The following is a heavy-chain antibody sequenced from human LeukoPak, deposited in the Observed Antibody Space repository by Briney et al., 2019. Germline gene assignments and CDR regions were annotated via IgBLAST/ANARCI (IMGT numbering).Heavy chain of an antibody. J-gene: IGHJ5*02. Sequence: SETLSLTCTVSGDSLSSGGHSWGWVRLPPGKGLEWIGYTSNSGCTNCNPSLESRVTLSVDTSKSQFSLKLTSVTAADTAVYYCARAPYYDFWSSYPTKLRANWFDPWGQGTLVTVSS. CDR2: TSNSGCT. CDR3: ARAPYYDFWSSYPTKLRANWFDP. V-gene: IGHV4-61*08. CDR1: GDSLSSGGHS. D-gene: IGHD3-3*01.